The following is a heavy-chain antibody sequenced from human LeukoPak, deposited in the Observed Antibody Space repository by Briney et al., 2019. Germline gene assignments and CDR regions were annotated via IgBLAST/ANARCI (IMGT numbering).Heavy chain of an antibody. Sequence: GGSLRLSCTASGFSLSNYAMSWVCQAPGKGPEWVSSISGSAGGAYYADSVKGRFTISRDNSKNTLYLQMHSLRAEDTAVYYCATEYHCTYWGQGTLVTVSS. CDR1: GFSLSNYA. CDR3: ATEYHCTY. CDR2: ISGSAGGA. V-gene: IGHV3-23*01. D-gene: IGHD2-8*01. J-gene: IGHJ4*02.